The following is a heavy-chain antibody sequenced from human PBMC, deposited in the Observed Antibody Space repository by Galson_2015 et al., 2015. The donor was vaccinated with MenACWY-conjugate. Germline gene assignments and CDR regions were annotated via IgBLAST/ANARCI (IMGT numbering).Heavy chain of an antibody. J-gene: IGHJ4*02. CDR2: MNTNSGNT. CDR1: GYTFTFYD. D-gene: IGHD3-16*01. V-gene: IGHV1-8*01. Sequence: SAKVSCKASGYTFTFYDMSWVRQTTGQGLECLGWMNTNSGNTGYAQKFQGRVTMTRNTSITTAYMELSSLSSEDTAVYFCARVTGGRFDLWGQGTLVTVSS. CDR3: ARVTGGRFDL.